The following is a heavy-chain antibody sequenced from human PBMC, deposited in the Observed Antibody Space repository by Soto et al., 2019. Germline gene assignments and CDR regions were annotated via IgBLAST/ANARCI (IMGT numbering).Heavy chain of an antibody. CDR2: FDPEDGET. D-gene: IGHD6-13*01. V-gene: IGHV1-24*01. CDR1: GYTLTELS. Sequence: ASVKVSCKVSGYTLTELSMHWVRQAPGKGLEWMGGFDPEDGETIYAQKFQGRVTMTEDTSTNTVYMELSSLRSEDTAVYYCAREFRDSSSWQPNFDYWGQGTLVTVSS. CDR3: AREFRDSSSWQPNFDY. J-gene: IGHJ4*02.